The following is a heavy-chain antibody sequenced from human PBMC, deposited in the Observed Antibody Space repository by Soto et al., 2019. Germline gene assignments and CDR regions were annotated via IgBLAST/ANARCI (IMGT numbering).Heavy chain of an antibody. V-gene: IGHV3-48*03. CDR2: ISSSGSTI. CDR3: ATGAYSYDPFDY. D-gene: IGHD5-18*01. J-gene: IGHJ4*02. Sequence: AGGSLRLSCASSGFTFSIYEMNWVRQAPGKGLEWVSYISSSGSTIYYADSVKGRFTISRDNAKNSLYLQMNSLRAEDTAVYYCATGAYSYDPFDYWGQGTLVTVSS. CDR1: GFTFSIYE.